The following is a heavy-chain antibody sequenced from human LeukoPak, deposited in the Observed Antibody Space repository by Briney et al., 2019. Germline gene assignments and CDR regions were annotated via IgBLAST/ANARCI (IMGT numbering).Heavy chain of an antibody. J-gene: IGHJ4*02. Sequence: GGSLRLSCAASGFTFSSYGMHWVRQAPGKGLEWVAVISYDGSNKYYADSVKGRFTISRDNSKNTLYLQMNSLRAEDPAVYYCAKALFEAAGTFDYWGQGTLVTVSS. V-gene: IGHV3-30*18. CDR2: ISYDGSNK. D-gene: IGHD6-13*01. CDR3: AKALFEAAGTFDY. CDR1: GFTFSSYG.